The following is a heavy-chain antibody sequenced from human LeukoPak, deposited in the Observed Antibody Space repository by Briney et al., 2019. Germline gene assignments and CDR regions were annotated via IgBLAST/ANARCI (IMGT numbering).Heavy chain of an antibody. V-gene: IGHV3-48*02. CDR3: ARGEPYYYYGMDV. Sequence: GGSLRLSCAASGXTFSSYSVNWVRQAPGKGLEWVSYISSSSSTIYYADSVKGRFTISRDNAKNSLYLQMNSLRDEDTAVYYCARGEPYYYYGMDVWGQGTTVTVSS. D-gene: IGHD1-26*01. CDR1: GXTFSSYS. J-gene: IGHJ6*02. CDR2: ISSSSSTI.